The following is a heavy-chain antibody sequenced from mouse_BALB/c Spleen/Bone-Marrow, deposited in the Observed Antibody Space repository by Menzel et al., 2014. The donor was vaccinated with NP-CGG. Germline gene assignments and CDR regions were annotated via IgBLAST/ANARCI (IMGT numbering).Heavy chain of an antibody. CDR3: AKLNWVYAMDY. D-gene: IGHD4-1*02. V-gene: IGHV2-6-5*01. J-gene: IGHJ4*01. CDR1: GFSLTDYG. Sequence: VQLQQSGPGLVAPSQSLSITCTVSGFSLTDYGVTWIRQPPGKGLEWLGIIWGGGSTFYNSSLRSRLNVSKDNSKSQVFLKMNSLQADGTAMYYCAKLNWVYAMDYWGQGTSVTVSS. CDR2: IWGGGST.